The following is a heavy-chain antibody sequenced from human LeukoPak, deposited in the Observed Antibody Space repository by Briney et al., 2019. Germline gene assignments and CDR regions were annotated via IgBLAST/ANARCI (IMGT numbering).Heavy chain of an antibody. V-gene: IGHV3-7*03. J-gene: IGHJ4*02. D-gene: IGHD6-25*01. CDR2: INPAGSDT. CDR3: MKWGSAADIQE. CDR1: GFTFSSHW. Sequence: PGGSLRLSCEASGFTFSSHWMGWVRQAPGKGLEWVANINPAGSDTYYVDSVKGRFTISRDNAKKSTFLQMNSLRVEETALYYCMKWGSAADIQEWVQGPRVNVYS.